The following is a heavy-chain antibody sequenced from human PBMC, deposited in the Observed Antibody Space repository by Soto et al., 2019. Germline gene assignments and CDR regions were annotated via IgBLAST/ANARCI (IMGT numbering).Heavy chain of an antibody. CDR1: GFTFSSYS. Sequence: EVQLVESGGGLVQPGGSLRLSCAASGFTFSSYSMNWVRQAPGKGLEWVSSISGNGASAHYADSVKGRFTVSRDNSKNTLYLQMNSLRAEDTALYYCAKSTWIQLWPAYWGQGTLVTVSS. CDR3: AKSTWIQLWPAY. CDR2: ISGNGASA. J-gene: IGHJ4*02. D-gene: IGHD5-18*01. V-gene: IGHV3-23*04.